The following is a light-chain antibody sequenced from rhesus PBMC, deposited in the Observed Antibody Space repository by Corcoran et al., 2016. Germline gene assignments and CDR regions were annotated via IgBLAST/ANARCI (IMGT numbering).Light chain of an antibody. CDR3: YQHSSGYS. J-gene: IGKJ2*01. CDR2: GAS. V-gene: IGKV3-10*01. Sequence: QVILTQSPATLSLSPGERATLSCRASQSVSSYLAWYQQKPGQAPRLLISGASSRATGIPDRFRGSGSGTDLTLTISSLEAEDVGVYHCYQHSSGYSFGQGTKVEIK. CDR1: QSVSSY.